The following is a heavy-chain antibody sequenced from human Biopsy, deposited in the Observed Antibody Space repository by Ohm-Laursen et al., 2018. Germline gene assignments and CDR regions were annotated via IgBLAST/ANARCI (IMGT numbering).Heavy chain of an antibody. D-gene: IGHD7-27*01. J-gene: IGHJ4*02. CDR1: GFSFSSYG. CDR2: ISDDVRNK. V-gene: IGHV3-30*18. CDR3: AKDLRNNNWGVEN. Sequence: SLRLSCAASGFSFSSYGMHWVRQAPGKGLERVAVISDDVRNKYYIDSARGRFTISRDNSKDTLYLQMNNLRAEDTAVFYCAKDLRNNNWGVENWGQGTLVTVSS.